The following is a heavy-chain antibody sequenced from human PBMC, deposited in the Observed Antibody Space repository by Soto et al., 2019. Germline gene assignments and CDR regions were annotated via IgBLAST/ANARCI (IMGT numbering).Heavy chain of an antibody. J-gene: IGHJ4*02. V-gene: IGHV1-69*01. CDR3: ARARRAMGQWRLDS. D-gene: IGHD1-26*01. CDR1: GGTFSSYA. CDR2: IIPIFGTA. Sequence: QVQLVQSGAEVKKPGSSVKVSCKASGGTFSSYAISWVRQAPGQGLEWMGGIIPIFGTANYAQQFQGRVTIPADETTSPAYLELSSLRSEDTAVDYCARARRAMGQWRLDSWGQGALVTVSS.